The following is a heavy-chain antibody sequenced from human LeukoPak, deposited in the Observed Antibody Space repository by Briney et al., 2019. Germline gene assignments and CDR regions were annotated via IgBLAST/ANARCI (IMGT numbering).Heavy chain of an antibody. Sequence: PGGSLRLSCAASGFSFRSFGMHWVRQAPDKGLEWVAVIWSDGHNKYYADSVKGRFTISRDNSKSMLYLQMDSLRAEDTAVYNCAREGHTSAWYGLFDYWGQGTLVTVSS. D-gene: IGHD6-19*01. CDR1: GFSFRSFG. CDR2: IWSDGHNK. V-gene: IGHV3-33*01. J-gene: IGHJ4*02. CDR3: AREGHTSAWYGLFDY.